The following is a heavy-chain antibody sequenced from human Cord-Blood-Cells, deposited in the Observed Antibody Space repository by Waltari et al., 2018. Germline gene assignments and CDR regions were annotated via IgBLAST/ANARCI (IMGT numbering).Heavy chain of an antibody. CDR1: GFTFDDYA. J-gene: IGHJ2*01. CDR2: ISWNSGSI. CDR3: AKDNSTTGDPGDWYFDL. V-gene: IGHV3-9*01. D-gene: IGHD7-27*01. Sequence: EVQLVESGGGLVQPGRSLRLSCAASGFTFDDYAMHWVRQAPGKGLEWVSGISWNSGSIGYADSVKGRFTISRDNAKNSLYLQMNSLRAEDTALYYCAKDNSTTGDPGDWYFDLWGRGTLVT.